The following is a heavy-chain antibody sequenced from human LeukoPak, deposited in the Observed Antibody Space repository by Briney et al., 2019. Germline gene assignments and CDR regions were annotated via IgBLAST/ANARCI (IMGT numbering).Heavy chain of an antibody. V-gene: IGHV4-61*02. D-gene: IGHD1-26*01. J-gene: IGHJ4*02. CDR2: IYTSGST. CDR3: ARDHRWELALDY. CDR1: GGSISSGTYY. Sequence: SQTLSLTCTVSGGSISSGTYYWSWVRQPAGKGLEWIGRIYTSGSTNYNPSLKSRVTISVDTSKNQFSLKLSSVTAADTAVYYCARDHRWELALDYWGQGTLVTVSS.